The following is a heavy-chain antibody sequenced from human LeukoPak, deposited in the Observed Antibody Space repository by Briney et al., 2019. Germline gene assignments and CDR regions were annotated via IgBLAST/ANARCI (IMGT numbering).Heavy chain of an antibody. CDR3: ARDGYSSSSYFDY. V-gene: IGHV4-31*03. Sequence: SQTLSLTCTVSGGSISSGGYYWGWIRQHPGKGLEWIGYMYFSGITSYKPSLNSRVTISVNTSKNQFSLKLSSVTAADTAVYYCARDGYSSSSYFDYWGQGTLVTVSS. CDR1: GGSISSGGYY. J-gene: IGHJ4*02. CDR2: MYFSGIT. D-gene: IGHD6-6*01.